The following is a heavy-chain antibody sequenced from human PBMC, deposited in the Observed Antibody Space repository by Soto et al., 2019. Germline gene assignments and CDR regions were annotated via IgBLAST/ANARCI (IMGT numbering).Heavy chain of an antibody. CDR2: INHSGST. CDR1: GGSFSGYY. J-gene: IGHJ6*03. Sequence: QVQLQQWGAGLLKPSETLSLTCAVYGGSFSGYYWSWIRQPPGKGLEWIGEINHSGSTNYNPSLKSRVTISVDTSKNQFSLKLSSVTAADTAVYYCARGDRLLYDFWSRRTKGPTNYYYMDVWGKGTTVTVSS. V-gene: IGHV4-34*01. CDR3: ARGDRLLYDFWSRRTKGPTNYYYMDV. D-gene: IGHD3-3*01.